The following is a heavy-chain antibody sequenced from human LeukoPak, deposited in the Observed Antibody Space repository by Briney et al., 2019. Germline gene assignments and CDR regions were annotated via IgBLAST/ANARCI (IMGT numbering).Heavy chain of an antibody. V-gene: IGHV3-43*02. Sequence: GGSLRLSCAASGFTFSSSGMSWVRQAPGKGLEWVSLIRWDGGSTYYADSVKGRFTISRDNSKNSLYLQMNSLRTEDTALYYCAKEGDGYHWGQGTMVTVSS. J-gene: IGHJ3*01. D-gene: IGHD5-24*01. CDR3: AKEGDGYH. CDR2: IRWDGGST. CDR1: GFTFSSSG.